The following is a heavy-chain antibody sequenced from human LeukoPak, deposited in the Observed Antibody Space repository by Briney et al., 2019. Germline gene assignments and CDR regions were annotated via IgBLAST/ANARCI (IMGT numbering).Heavy chain of an antibody. Sequence: SETLSLTCAVYGGSFSGYYWSWIRQPPGKGLEWIGEINHSGSTNYNPSLKSRVTISVDTSKNQFSLKLSSATAADTAVYYCARGLHWFDPWGQGPLVTVSS. CDR3: ARGLHWFDP. V-gene: IGHV4-34*01. CDR2: INHSGST. CDR1: GGSFSGYY. J-gene: IGHJ5*02.